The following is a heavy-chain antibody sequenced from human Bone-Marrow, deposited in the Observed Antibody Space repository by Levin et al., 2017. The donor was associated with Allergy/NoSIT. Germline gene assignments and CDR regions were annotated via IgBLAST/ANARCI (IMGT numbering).Heavy chain of an antibody. D-gene: IGHD2-2*02. J-gene: IGHJ4*02. V-gene: IGHV3-48*03. CDR3: AVVVIPAAIPRFDY. Sequence: GGSLRLSCADSGVTFSGYDMNWVRQAPGKGLEWVSYISSSGNTKYYADSVKGRFAISRDNAKNSLYLQMNSLRAEDTAVYYCAVVVIPAAIPRFDYWGQGTLVTVSS. CDR1: GVTFSGYD. CDR2: ISSSGNTK.